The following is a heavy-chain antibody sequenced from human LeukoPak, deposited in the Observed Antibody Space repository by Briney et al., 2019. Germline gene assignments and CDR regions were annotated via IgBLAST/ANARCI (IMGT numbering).Heavy chain of an antibody. D-gene: IGHD4-17*01. CDR1: GSRFSTYA. CDR2: ISGTGDST. J-gene: IGHJ4*02. Sequence: GGSLRLSCAASGSRFSTYAVSWVRQAPGKGLEWVAGISGTGDSTFYADSVKGRFTISRDNSKNTLYLQMSSLRADDTALYYCAKARTTVTTGNYFDDWGQGTLVTVSS. CDR3: AKARTTVTTGNYFDD. V-gene: IGHV3-23*01.